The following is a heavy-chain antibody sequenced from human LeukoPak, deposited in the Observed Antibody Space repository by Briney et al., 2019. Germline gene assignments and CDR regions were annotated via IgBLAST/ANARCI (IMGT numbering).Heavy chain of an antibody. CDR3: ARGGNYYDSSGPKGFAFDI. D-gene: IGHD3-22*01. CDR2: IYTSGST. Sequence: PSETLSLTCTVSGGSISSYYWSWIRQPPGKGLQWFGRIYTSGSTNYNPSLKSRVTISVDTSKNQFSLKLSSVTAADTAVYYCARGGNYYDSSGPKGFAFDIWGQGTMVTVSS. CDR1: GGSISSYY. J-gene: IGHJ3*02. V-gene: IGHV4-4*08.